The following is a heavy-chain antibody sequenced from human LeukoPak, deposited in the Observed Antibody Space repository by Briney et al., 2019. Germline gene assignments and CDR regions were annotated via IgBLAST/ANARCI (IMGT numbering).Heavy chain of an antibody. Sequence: GGALRLSCAASGFNFNNFAMSWVRQAPGKGLEWLSAMTGPADTTYYAESVKGRFTISRDYSKSMVFLQMNSLRVEDTAIYYCAKGAEIDHWGQGTLVTVSS. CDR1: GFNFNNFA. V-gene: IGHV3-23*01. CDR2: MTGPADTT. CDR3: AKGAEIDH. J-gene: IGHJ4*02.